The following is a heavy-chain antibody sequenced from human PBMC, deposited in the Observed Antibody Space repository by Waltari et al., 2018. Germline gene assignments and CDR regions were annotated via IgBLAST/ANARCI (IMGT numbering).Heavy chain of an antibody. J-gene: IGHJ5*02. CDR2: IGNQGNTYAT. V-gene: IGHV3-73*02. CDR3: TRSPGFGP. Sequence: EVQLVESGGGLVQPGGSLKLSCAASGFIFSGSPRHWVRQASGKGLEWVGRIGNQGNTYATVYTESVKGRFTISRDDSKNTAYLQMNSLKIEDTAFYYCTRSPGFGPWGQGTLVTVSS. CDR1: GFIFSGSP.